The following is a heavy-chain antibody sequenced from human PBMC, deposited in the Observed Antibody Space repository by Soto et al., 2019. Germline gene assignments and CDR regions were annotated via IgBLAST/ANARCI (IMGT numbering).Heavy chain of an antibody. J-gene: IGHJ4*02. CDR3: ARDDGWLVLDY. CDR1: GFAFSSYS. V-gene: IGHV3-21*06. D-gene: IGHD6-19*01. Sequence: EVQLVESGGGLVKPGGSLRLSCAASGFAFSSYSMNWVRQAPGKGLEWVVFITIRSSYIYYADSVRGRFTVSRDNAKNSLYLQMDGLRAEDTAVYYCARDDGWLVLDYWGQGTLVTVSS. CDR2: ITIRSSYI.